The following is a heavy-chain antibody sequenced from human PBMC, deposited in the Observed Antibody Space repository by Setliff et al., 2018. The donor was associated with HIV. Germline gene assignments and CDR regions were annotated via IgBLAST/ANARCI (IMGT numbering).Heavy chain of an antibody. Sequence: RLSCAASGFTFTISWMNWVRQAPGKGLEWVANINPDGSHRDYVDSVKGRFTISRDNAKNSLYLQMNSLRAEDTAVYYCARDRAYASFDYWGQGALVTVS. CDR2: INPDGSHR. CDR3: ARDRAYASFDY. V-gene: IGHV3-7*03. CDR1: GFTFTISW. J-gene: IGHJ4*02. D-gene: IGHD3-16*01.